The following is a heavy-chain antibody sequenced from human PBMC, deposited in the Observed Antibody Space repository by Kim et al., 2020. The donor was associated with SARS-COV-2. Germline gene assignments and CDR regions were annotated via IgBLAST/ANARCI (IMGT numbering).Heavy chain of an antibody. CDR3: ARDGEDYGEVFDY. CDR2: INSDGSST. V-gene: IGHV3-74*01. CDR1: GFSFSSYW. D-gene: IGHD4-17*01. Sequence: GGSLRLSCAASGFSFSSYWMHWVRQAPGKGLMWVSRINSDGSSTGYADSVKGRFAISRDNAKNTLYLQMDSLRADDTAIYYCARDGEDYGEVFDYWGQGTLVTVSS. J-gene: IGHJ4*02.